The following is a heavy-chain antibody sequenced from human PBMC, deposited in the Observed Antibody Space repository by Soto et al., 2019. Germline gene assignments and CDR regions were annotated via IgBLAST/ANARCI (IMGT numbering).Heavy chain of an antibody. CDR2: ISYDGSNK. V-gene: IGHV3-30*18. Sequence: QVQLVESGGGVVQPGRSLRLSCAASGFTFSSYGMHWVRQAPGKGLEWVAVISYDGSNKYYADSVKGRFTIYRDNSKNTLYLQMNSLRAEDTAVYYCAKDGSYCSGGSCLHPYYFDYWGQGTLVTVSS. CDR3: AKDGSYCSGGSCLHPYYFDY. J-gene: IGHJ4*02. CDR1: GFTFSSYG. D-gene: IGHD2-15*01.